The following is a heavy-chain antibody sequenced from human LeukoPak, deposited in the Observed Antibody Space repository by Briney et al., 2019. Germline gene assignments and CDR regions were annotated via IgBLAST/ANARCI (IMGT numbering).Heavy chain of an antibody. D-gene: IGHD6-6*01. CDR3: ARGGSRYSTSGTVYY. CDR2: ISTNTGNP. Sequence: ASVKVSCKASGYIFSSYVLNWVRQAPGQGLEWMGWISTNTGNPTYAQGFTGRFVFSLGTSISTTYLQINSLKAEDTAVYYCARGGSRYSTSGTVYYWGQGTLVTVSS. V-gene: IGHV7-4-1*02. J-gene: IGHJ4*02. CDR1: GYIFSSYV.